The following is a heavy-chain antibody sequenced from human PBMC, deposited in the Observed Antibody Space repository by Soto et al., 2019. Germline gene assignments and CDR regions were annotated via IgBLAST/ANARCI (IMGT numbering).Heavy chain of an antibody. CDR2: IKQDGSEI. D-gene: IGHD5-12*01. J-gene: IGHJ5*02. V-gene: IGHV3-7*05. CDR3: ARGGWLQSHAKNNWFDP. Sequence: PGGSLRLSCAASEFTFRSYWMTWVRQAPGRGPEWVANIKQDGSEIYYVDSVKGRFSISRDNDKNSLYLQMNSLRAEDTAVYYCARGGWLQSHAKNNWFDPWGQGTLVTVSS. CDR1: EFTFRSYW.